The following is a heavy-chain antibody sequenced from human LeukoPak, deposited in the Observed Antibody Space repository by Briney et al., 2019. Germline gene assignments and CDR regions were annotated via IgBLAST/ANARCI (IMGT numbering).Heavy chain of an antibody. D-gene: IGHD2-2*01. CDR1: GGSTSIYY. CDR3: ARGGDCSSTSCYADLFDY. Sequence: PSETLSLTCTVSGGSTSIYYWNWVRQPPGKGLEWIGYIEHSGSTYYNPSLKSRVTMSVDTSKNQFSLKLSSVTAADTAVYYCARGGDCSSTSCYADLFDYWGQGTLVTVSS. V-gene: IGHV4-59*12. J-gene: IGHJ4*02. CDR2: IEHSGST.